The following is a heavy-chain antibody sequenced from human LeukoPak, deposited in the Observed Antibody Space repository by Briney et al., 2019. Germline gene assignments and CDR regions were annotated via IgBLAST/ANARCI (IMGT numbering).Heavy chain of an antibody. D-gene: IGHD4-11*01. J-gene: IGHJ2*01. Sequence: ASVKVSCKASGYTFTSYYMHWVRQAPGQGLEWMGWINPDSGGTNYAQKFQGRVTMTRDTSISTAYMELSRLRSDDTAVYYCARDRNDYSNYEGGWYFDLWGRGTLVTVSS. CDR2: INPDSGGT. V-gene: IGHV1-2*02. CDR1: GYTFTSYY. CDR3: ARDRNDYSNYEGGWYFDL.